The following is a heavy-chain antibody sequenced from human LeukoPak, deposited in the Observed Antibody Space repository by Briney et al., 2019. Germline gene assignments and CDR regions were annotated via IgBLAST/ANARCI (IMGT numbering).Heavy chain of an antibody. CDR1: GGTFSSYA. Sequence: ASVKVSCKASGGTFSSYAISWVRQAPGQGLEWMGIINPSGGSTSYAQKFQGRVTMTRDTSTSTVYMELSSLRSEDTAVYYCASSDPNTAAGYFDYWGQGTLVTVSS. CDR2: INPSGGST. D-gene: IGHD6-13*01. V-gene: IGHV1-46*01. J-gene: IGHJ4*02. CDR3: ASSDPNTAAGYFDY.